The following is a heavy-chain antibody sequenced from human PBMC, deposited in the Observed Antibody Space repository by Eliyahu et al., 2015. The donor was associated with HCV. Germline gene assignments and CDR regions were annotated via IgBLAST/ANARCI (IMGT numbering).Heavy chain of an antibody. CDR3: ARGSTSGMFDF. V-gene: IGHV3-74*01. CDR1: GFTFSDYW. CDR2: INGDGSST. D-gene: IGHD6-13*01. J-gene: IGHJ4*02. Sequence: EVQLVESGGGLLQPGGSLRLPCAASGFTFSDYWMHWVRQAPGKGLGWGSRINGDGSSTSYADSVKGRFTISRDNAKNTMYLQMNSLRAEDTAVYYCARGSTSGMFDFWGQGTLVTVSS.